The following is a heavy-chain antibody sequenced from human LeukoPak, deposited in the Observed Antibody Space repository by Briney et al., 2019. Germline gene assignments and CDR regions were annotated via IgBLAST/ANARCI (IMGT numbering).Heavy chain of an antibody. CDR2: IYYSGST. V-gene: IGHV4-39*01. J-gene: IGHJ4*02. CDR3: ARQRYSSSVDY. CDR1: GCSISSSSYY. Sequence: SETLTLTCTVSGCSISSSSYYWGWIRKPPGKGLEWIGSIYYSGSTYYNPSFKSRVTISVDTSKNQFSLKLSSVTAADTAVYYCARQRYSSSVDYWSQGTLVTVSS. D-gene: IGHD6-13*01.